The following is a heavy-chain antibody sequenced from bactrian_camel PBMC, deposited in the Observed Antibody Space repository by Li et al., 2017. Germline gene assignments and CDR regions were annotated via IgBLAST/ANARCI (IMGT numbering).Heavy chain of an antibody. CDR2: IDSAGTT. CDR3: AAGHWGGRCFPAAGY. J-gene: IGHJ6*01. Sequence: HVQLVESGGGSVTAGGSLRLSCAISGFTSRWYFMGWFRQAPGQEREGVANIDSAGTTTYAYSVKGRFTISQDTADSTVYLQMDSLEPEDTAMYYCAAGHWGGRCFPAAGYWGQGTQVTVS. V-gene: IGHV3S55*01. CDR1: GFTSRWYF. D-gene: IGHD5*01.